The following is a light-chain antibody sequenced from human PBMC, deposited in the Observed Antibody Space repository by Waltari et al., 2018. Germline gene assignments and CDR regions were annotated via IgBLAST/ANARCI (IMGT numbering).Light chain of an antibody. V-gene: IGKV3D-15*01. CDR1: QGIRKY. CDR2: GAS. CDR3: QQYVSSPAT. Sequence: SCRASQGIRKYLAWYQQKPGKAPRLLIYGASTMATGIPARFSGSGSGTDFSLTISRLQPEDFAVYYCQQYVSSPATFGQGTKVEIK. J-gene: IGKJ1*01.